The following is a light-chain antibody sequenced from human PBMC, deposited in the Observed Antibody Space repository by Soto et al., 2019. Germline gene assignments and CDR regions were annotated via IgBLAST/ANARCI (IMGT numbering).Light chain of an antibody. CDR2: AAS. CDR3: LLLRT. CDR1: QDIAIY. J-gene: IGKJ1*01. V-gene: IGKV1-9*01. Sequence: IKLTHSPSSLSACVGDRVTITCRASQDIAIYLAWYQQKPGEAPKLLIYAASTLYGGVPSRFSGSGSGTDFALTITSLQAEDFATFYCLLLRTFGQGGIVDIK.